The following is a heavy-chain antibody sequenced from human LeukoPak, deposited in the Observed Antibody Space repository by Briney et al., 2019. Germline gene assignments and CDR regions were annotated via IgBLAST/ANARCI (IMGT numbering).Heavy chain of an antibody. CDR1: GGSISSGGYY. Sequence: SQTLSLTCTVSGGSISSGGYYWSWTRQHPGKGLEWVGYIYYSGSTYYNPSLKSRVTISVDTSKNQFSLKLSSVTAADTAVYYCARERGLRGPFDYWGQGTLVTVSS. CDR2: IYYSGST. CDR3: ARERGLRGPFDY. J-gene: IGHJ4*02. V-gene: IGHV4-31*03. D-gene: IGHD3-16*01.